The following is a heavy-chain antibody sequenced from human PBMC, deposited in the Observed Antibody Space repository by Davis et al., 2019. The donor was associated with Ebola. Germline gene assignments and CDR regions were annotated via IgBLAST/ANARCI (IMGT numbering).Heavy chain of an antibody. CDR2: INPHNGNT. CDR3: ARAQFPTTSDH. D-gene: IGHD1-1*01. CDR1: RYTFTNYG. V-gene: IGHV1-18*04. J-gene: IGHJ4*02. Sequence: ASVPVSCKASRYTFTNYGITWVRQAPAQGLEWLGWINPHNGNTNYAQNVQGRVTMTTDTSTSTAYMEVGSLKADDTAVYYCARAQFPTTSDHWGQGTLVTVSS.